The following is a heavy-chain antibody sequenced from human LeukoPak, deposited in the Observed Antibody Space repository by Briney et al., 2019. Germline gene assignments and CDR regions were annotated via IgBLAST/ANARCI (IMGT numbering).Heavy chain of an antibody. D-gene: IGHD6-25*01. CDR1: GGSISSGGYY. V-gene: IGHV4-31*03. Sequence: SETLSLTCTVSGGSISSGGYYWSWIRQHPGKGLEWIGYIYYSGSTYYNPSLKSRVTISVDTSKNQFSLKLSSVTAADTAVYYCARDRLSWFDPWGQGTLVIVSS. CDR3: ARDRLSWFDP. CDR2: IYYSGST. J-gene: IGHJ5*02.